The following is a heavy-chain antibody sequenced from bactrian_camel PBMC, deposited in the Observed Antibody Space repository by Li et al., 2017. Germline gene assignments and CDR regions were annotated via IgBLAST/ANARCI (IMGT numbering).Heavy chain of an antibody. Sequence: HVQLVESGGGSVQAGGSLRLSCAASGDPFSTACMGWFRRPPGKEREAIAKIDADGRMKYADSVKGRFTISKDNAKNTLYLQMDSLKPDDTAMYFCVADGTFSGGYCYTLANMYNYNYWGQGTQVTVS. J-gene: IGHJ4*01. V-gene: IGHV3S53*01. D-gene: IGHD2*01. CDR2: IDADGRM. CDR3: VADGTFSGGYCYTLANMYNYNY. CDR1: GDPFSTAC.